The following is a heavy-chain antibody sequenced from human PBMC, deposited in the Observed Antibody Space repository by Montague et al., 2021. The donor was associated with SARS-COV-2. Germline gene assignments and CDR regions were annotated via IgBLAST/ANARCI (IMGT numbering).Heavy chain of an antibody. D-gene: IGHD6-19*01. CDR1: GGAMSSYY. CDR3: ARHGCSSGRHRCGFDP. CDR2: IYYSGST. V-gene: IGHV4-59*08. J-gene: IGHJ5*02. Sequence: SETLSLTCTVSGGAMSSYYWSWIRKPPGKGLEWMGYIYYSGSTNYNHYLKSRVTISVDTSKDQFYLKLSSVTAADTAAYYCARHGCSSGRHRCGFDPWGPGTLVTVSS.